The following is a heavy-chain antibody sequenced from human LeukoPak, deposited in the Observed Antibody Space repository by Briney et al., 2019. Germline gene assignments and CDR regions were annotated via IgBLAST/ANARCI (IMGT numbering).Heavy chain of an antibody. V-gene: IGHV4-59*08. CDR3: ARHGSVIGADDAFDM. J-gene: IGHJ3*02. D-gene: IGHD3-22*01. CDR2: VLHGGTA. Sequence: PSETLSLTCTVSGDSISSYYWSWIRQSPGKGLTWIGYVLHGGTAEYNRSLKNRVSMSVDTSKRRVSLRLTSVTAADTAAYYCARHGSVIGADDAFDMWGQGTRAIVSS. CDR1: GDSISSYY.